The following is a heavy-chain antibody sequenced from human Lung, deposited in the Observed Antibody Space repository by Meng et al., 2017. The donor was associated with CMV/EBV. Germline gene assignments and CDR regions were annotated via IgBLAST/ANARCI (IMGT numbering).Heavy chain of an antibody. Sequence: GGSLRLXCAASGFTFSSYSMNWVRQAPGKGLEWVSSISSSSSYIYYADSVKGRFTISRDNAENSLYLQMNSLRAEDTAVYYCARDYLIVEILEWLPFQRPSSNYYYYYGMDDWXQGTXVTVSS. J-gene: IGHJ6*02. D-gene: IGHD3-3*01. CDR2: ISSSSSYI. CDR3: ARDYLIVEILEWLPFQRPSSNYYYYYGMDD. V-gene: IGHV3-21*01. CDR1: GFTFSSYS.